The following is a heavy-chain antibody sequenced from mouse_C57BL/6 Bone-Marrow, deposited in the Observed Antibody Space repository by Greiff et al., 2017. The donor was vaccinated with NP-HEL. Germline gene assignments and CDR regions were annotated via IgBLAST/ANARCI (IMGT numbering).Heavy chain of an antibody. CDR3: ARSRDITTVVATDAMDY. V-gene: IGHV1-81*01. Sequence: QVQLQQSGAELARPGASVKLSCKASGYTFTSYGISWVKQRTGQGLEWIGEIYPRSGNTYYNEKFKGKATLTADKSSITAYMELRSLTSEDSAVSFCARSRDITTVVATDAMDYWGQGTSVTVSS. CDR1: GYTFTSYG. D-gene: IGHD1-1*01. J-gene: IGHJ4*01. CDR2: IYPRSGNT.